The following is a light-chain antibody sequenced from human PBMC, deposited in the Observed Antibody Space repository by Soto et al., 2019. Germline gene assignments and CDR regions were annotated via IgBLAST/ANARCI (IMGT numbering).Light chain of an antibody. CDR1: SSNIGGNT. CDR2: GND. V-gene: IGLV1-44*01. Sequence: QSVLTQSPSASGTPGQRFTISCSGSSSNIGGNTVNWYQQLPGTAPKLLIYGNDQRPSGVPDRFSGSKSGTSASLAISGLQSEDEADYYCAAWDDSLNAFVFGTGTKLTVL. J-gene: IGLJ1*01. CDR3: AAWDDSLNAFV.